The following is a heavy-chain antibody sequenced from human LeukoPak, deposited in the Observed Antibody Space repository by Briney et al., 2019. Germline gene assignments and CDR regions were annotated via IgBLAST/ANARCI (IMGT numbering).Heavy chain of an antibody. CDR2: ISYDGDNK. CDR1: GFTFSSYA. V-gene: IGHV3-30-3*01. J-gene: IGHJ4*02. CDR3: ARDKASYYFDY. D-gene: IGHD6-6*01. Sequence: GGSLRLSCAASGFTFSSYAMHWVRQAPGKGLEWAALISYDGDNKYYADSVKGRFTIFRDNSENTLYLQMNSLRAEDTAVYYCARDKASYYFDYWGQGTLVTVSS.